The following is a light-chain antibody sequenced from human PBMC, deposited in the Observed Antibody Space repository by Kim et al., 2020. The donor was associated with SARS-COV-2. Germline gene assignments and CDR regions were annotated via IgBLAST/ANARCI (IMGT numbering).Light chain of an antibody. CDR1: QSVSSY. CDR2: DAS. CDR3: QQRSNWPLT. Sequence: LPPWERATLSCRASQSVSSYLAWYQQKPGQAPRLLIYDASNRATGIPARFSGSGSGTDFTLTISSLEPEDFAVYYCQQRSNWPLTFGGGTKVDIK. J-gene: IGKJ4*01. V-gene: IGKV3-11*01.